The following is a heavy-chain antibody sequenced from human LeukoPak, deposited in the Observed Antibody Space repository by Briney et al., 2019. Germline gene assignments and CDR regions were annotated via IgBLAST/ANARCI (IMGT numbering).Heavy chain of an antibody. Sequence: ASVKVSCKASGYTFTSYAMHWVRQAPGQRLEWMGWINAGNGNTKYSQEFQGRVTITRDTSASTAYMELSSLRSEDMAVYYCARNGGGFWSGYYDSNPFDYWGQGTLVTVSS. CDR2: INAGNGNT. CDR1: GYTFTSYA. J-gene: IGHJ4*02. CDR3: ARNGGGFWSGYYDSNPFDY. D-gene: IGHD3-3*01. V-gene: IGHV1-3*03.